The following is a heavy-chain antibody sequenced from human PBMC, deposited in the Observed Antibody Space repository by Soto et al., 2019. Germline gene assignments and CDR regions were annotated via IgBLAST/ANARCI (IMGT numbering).Heavy chain of an antibody. CDR3: ARAGAAAAQPDVFDI. CDR2: IYYTGST. J-gene: IGHJ3*02. V-gene: IGHV4-61*01. CDR1: GDSVSSRSSY. D-gene: IGHD6-13*01. Sequence: QVQLQESGPGLVKPSETLSLKCTISGDSVSSRSSYWSWIRQPPGKGLEWITYIYYTGSTNYNPSLKSRVTISVDTSKNQFSLMVSSVTAADTAVYYCARAGAAAAQPDVFDIWGQGTMVTVSS.